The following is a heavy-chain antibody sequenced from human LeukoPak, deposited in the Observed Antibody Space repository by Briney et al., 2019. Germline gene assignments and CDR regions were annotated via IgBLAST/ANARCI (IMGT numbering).Heavy chain of an antibody. J-gene: IGHJ4*02. CDR3: VKGMDIAMVSAFDY. D-gene: IGHD5-18*01. CDR2: ISSNGGST. CDR1: GFAFSSYA. Sequence: PGGSLRLSCSASGFAFSSYAMHWVRQAPGKGLEYVSAISSNGGSTYYADSVKGRFTISRDNSKNTLYLQMSSLRAEDTAVYYCVKGMDIAMVSAFDYWGQGTLATVSS. V-gene: IGHV3-64D*09.